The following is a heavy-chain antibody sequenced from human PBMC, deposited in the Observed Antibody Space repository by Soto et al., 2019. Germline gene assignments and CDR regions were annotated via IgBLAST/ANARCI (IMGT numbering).Heavy chain of an antibody. CDR3: VRGYHYGFDM. Sequence: EVQLVESGGGFVQPGGSLRLSCAASGFTFNTFPMNWVRLAPGKGLEWLSHISSNSDAMYYADSVKGRFTISRDNARKSLYLQMNSLIADDTAVYYCVRGYHYGFDMWGKGTMVTVSS. CDR1: GFTFNTFP. CDR2: ISSNSDAM. D-gene: IGHD3-22*01. J-gene: IGHJ3*02. V-gene: IGHV3-48*01.